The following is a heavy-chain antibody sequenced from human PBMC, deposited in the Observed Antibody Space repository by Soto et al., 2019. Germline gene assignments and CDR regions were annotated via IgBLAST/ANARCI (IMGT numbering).Heavy chain of an antibody. J-gene: IGHJ1*01. CDR3: ARHNWGSGWTGDFQH. D-gene: IGHD6-19*01. V-gene: IGHV4-39*01. CDR2: IYYSGST. Sequence: QLQLQESGPGLVKPSETLSLTCTVSGGSISSSSYYWGWIRQPPGKGLEWIGSIYYSGSTYYNPSLKSRVTISVDTSKNQFSLKLRSVTAADTAVYYCARHNWGSGWTGDFQHWGQGTLVTVSS. CDR1: GGSISSSSYY.